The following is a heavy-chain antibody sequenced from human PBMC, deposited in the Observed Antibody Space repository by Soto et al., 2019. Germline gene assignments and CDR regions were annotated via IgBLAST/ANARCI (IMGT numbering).Heavy chain of an antibody. Sequence: PGGSLRLSSAASGVTFSSYAMILVRQAPGKGLEWVSSISSSGTGIYYGDSVKGRFTISRDNAKNSLYLQMNSLRAEDTAVYYCARAYSDAFDIWGQGTMVTVSS. D-gene: IGHD2-15*01. J-gene: IGHJ3*02. CDR3: ARAYSDAFDI. CDR2: ISSSGTGI. V-gene: IGHV3-21*04. CDR1: GVTFSSYA.